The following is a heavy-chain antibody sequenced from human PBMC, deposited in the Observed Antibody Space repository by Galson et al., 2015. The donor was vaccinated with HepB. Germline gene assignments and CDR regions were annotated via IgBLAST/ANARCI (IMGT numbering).Heavy chain of an antibody. V-gene: IGHV3-15*01. CDR3: TTAGLMVYAYAFDI. CDR1: GLTFSNAW. CDR2: IKSKTDGGTT. Sequence: SLRLSCAASGLTFSNAWMSWVRQAPGKGLEWVGRIKSKTDGGTTDYAAPVKGRFTISRDDSKNTLYLQMNSLKTEDTAVYYCTTAGLMVYAYAFDIWGQGTMVTVSS. J-gene: IGHJ3*02. D-gene: IGHD2-8*01.